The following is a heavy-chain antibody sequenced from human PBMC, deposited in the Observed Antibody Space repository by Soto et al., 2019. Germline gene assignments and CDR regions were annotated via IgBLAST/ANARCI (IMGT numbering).Heavy chain of an antibody. J-gene: IGHJ4*02. D-gene: IGHD6-13*01. V-gene: IGHV4-59*01. Sequence: SETLSLTCTVSGGSMIAYYLNWMRQPPGKGLQWIVYTYYSGSTTYNPSLKSRVTISVDSSKNQFSLKLDSVTPADTAVYYCARVRGTAGKRYFDYWGPGTLVTVSS. CDR2: TYYSGST. CDR3: ARVRGTAGKRYFDY. CDR1: GGSMIAYY.